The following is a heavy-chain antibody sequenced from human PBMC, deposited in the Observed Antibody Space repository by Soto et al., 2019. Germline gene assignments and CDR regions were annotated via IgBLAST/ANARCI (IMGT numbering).Heavy chain of an antibody. CDR1: GGSISSYY. CDR2: IYYSGST. Sequence: SETLSLTCTVSGGSISSYYWSWIRQPPGKGLEWIGYIYYSGSTNYNPSLKSRVTISVDTSKNQFSLKLSSVTAADTAVYYCARSLVRPTAGGGFDPWGQGTLVTVSS. V-gene: IGHV4-59*01. D-gene: IGHD2-8*02. CDR3: ARSLVRPTAGGGFDP. J-gene: IGHJ5*02.